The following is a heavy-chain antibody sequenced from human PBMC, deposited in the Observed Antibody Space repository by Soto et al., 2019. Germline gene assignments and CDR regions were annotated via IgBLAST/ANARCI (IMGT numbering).Heavy chain of an antibody. CDR1: GDSVSSNSAA. CDR3: ARGEQYSGRIFDY. D-gene: IGHD1-26*01. V-gene: IGHV6-1*01. Sequence: QVQLQQSGPGLVKPSQTLSVTCGISGDSVSSNSAAWNWLRQSPSRGLEWLGRTYYRYKWYNDYAVAVESRITINPDTSKNHFSLQLNFVPPEDTAVYFCARGEQYSGRIFDYWGQGTLVTVSS. J-gene: IGHJ4*02. CDR2: TYYRYKWYN.